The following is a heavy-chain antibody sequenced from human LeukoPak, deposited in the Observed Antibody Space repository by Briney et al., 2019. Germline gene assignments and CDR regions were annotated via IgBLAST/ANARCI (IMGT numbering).Heavy chain of an antibody. CDR3: TGGPGY. V-gene: IGHV3-7*01. CDR1: XX. CDR2: IKKDGSDK. J-gene: IGHJ4*02. Sequence: XXXSXVRXXPGKGLEWVANIKKDGSDKYYVDSVKGRFTISRDNAKKSLFLQMNSLRAEDTAVYYCTGGPGYWGQGTLVTVSS. D-gene: IGHD2-15*01.